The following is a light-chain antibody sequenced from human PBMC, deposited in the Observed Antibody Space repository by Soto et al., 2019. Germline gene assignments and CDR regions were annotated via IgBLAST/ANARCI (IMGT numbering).Light chain of an antibody. V-gene: IGKV3-20*01. CDR1: QSVSSSY. Sequence: EIVLTQSPGTLSLSPGERATLSCRDSQSVSSSYLAWYQQKPGQAPRLLIYGASSRATGIPDRFSGSGSGTDSTLTISRLEPDDFAVYYCQQYGSSPPYTFGQGTKLEIK. CDR2: GAS. CDR3: QQYGSSPPYT. J-gene: IGKJ2*01.